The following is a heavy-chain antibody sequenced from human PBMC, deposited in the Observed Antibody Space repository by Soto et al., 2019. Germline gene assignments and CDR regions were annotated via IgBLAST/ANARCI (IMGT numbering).Heavy chain of an antibody. D-gene: IGHD3-3*01. Sequence: EVQLVESGGGLVQPGGSLRLSCAASGFTFSSYWMHWVRQAPGKGLVWVSRINSDGSSTSYADSVKGRFTISRDNAKNPLYLQMNSLRAEDTALYYCARDGAVYDVWSGYSYYYYYYGMDVWGQGTTVTVSS. J-gene: IGHJ6*02. CDR1: GFTFSSYW. CDR2: INSDGSST. CDR3: ARDGAVYDVWSGYSYYYYYYGMDV. V-gene: IGHV3-74*01.